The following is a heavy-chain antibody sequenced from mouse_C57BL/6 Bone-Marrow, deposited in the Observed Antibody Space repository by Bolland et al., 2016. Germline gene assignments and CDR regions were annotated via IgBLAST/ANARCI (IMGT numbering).Heavy chain of an antibody. V-gene: IGHV1-50*01. D-gene: IGHD2-5*01. CDR2: DSYT. J-gene: IGHJ3*01. CDR3: ARSYYSNLFAY. Sequence: DSYTNYNQKVKGKATLTVDTSSSTAYMQLSSLTSEDSAVYHCARSYYSNLFAYWGQGTLV.